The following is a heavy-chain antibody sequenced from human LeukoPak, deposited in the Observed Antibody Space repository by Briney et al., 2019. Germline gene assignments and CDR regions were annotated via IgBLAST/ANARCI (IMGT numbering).Heavy chain of an antibody. CDR2: ISWNSGSI. V-gene: IGHV3-9*03. CDR3: AKGGAAAVNYYFDY. D-gene: IGHD6-13*01. Sequence: PGGSLRLSCAASGFTFDDYAMHWVRQAPGKGLEWVSGISWNSGSIGYADSVRGRFTISRDNAKNSLYLQMNSLRAEDMALYYCAKGGAAAVNYYFDYWGQGTLVTVSS. CDR1: GFTFDDYA. J-gene: IGHJ4*02.